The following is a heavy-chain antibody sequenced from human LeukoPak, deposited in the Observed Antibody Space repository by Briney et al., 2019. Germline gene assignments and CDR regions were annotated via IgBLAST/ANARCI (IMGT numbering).Heavy chain of an antibody. CDR2: IIPIFGTA. V-gene: IGHV1-69*05. Sequence: SVKVSCKASGGTFSSYAISWVRQAPGQGLEWMGGIIPIFGTANYAQKFQGRVTITTDESTSTAYMELSSLRSEDTALYYCARTPYSSSSRSWFEPWGQGTLVTVSS. CDR1: GGTFSSYA. CDR3: ARTPYSSSSRSWFEP. J-gene: IGHJ5*02. D-gene: IGHD6-6*01.